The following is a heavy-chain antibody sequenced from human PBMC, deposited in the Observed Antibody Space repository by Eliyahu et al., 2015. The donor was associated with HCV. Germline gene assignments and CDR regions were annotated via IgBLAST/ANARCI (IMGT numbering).Heavy chain of an antibody. Sequence: QVQLQESGPGLVKPSQTLSLTCTVXGGSISSGGYDCGWVRQPAGKGLEWIGRIYINGGTSYNPSLKSRVTISLDTSKSQFSLELTSVTAADTAVYYCAREWELLDYFQYYGLDVWGQGTTVTVSS. CDR1: GGSISSGGYD. J-gene: IGHJ6*02. D-gene: IGHD2/OR15-2a*01. CDR3: AREWELLDYFQYYGLDV. CDR2: IYINGGT. V-gene: IGHV4-61*02.